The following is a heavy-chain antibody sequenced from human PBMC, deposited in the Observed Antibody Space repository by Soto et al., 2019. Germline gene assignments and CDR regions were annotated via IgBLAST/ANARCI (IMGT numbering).Heavy chain of an antibody. D-gene: IGHD3-3*01. V-gene: IGHV4-59*01. CDR3: ARGDGYYDLWSGYFDP. CDR1: GVSIRSNY. J-gene: IGHJ5*02. Sequence: SETLSLTCIVSGVSIRSNYWTWIRQPPGKGLEWIGYIYFTGTTNYNPSLKSRVSISLDTSKNQMSLKLSSMTAADTAVYYCARGDGYYDLWSGYFDPWGQGTLVTVYS. CDR2: IYFTGTT.